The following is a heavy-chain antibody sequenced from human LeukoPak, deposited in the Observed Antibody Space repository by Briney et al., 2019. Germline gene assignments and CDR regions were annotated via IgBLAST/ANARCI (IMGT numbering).Heavy chain of an antibody. V-gene: IGHV1-69*01. D-gene: IGHD2-2*01. J-gene: IGHJ6*04. Sequence: SVKVSCKASGGTFSSYAISWVRQAPGQGLEWMGGIIPIFGTANYAQKFQGRVTITADESTSTAYMKLSSLRSEDTAVYYRARDCSSTSCLNYYYYGMDVWGKGTTVTVSS. CDR3: ARDCSSTSCLNYYYYGMDV. CDR2: IIPIFGTA. CDR1: GGTFSSYA.